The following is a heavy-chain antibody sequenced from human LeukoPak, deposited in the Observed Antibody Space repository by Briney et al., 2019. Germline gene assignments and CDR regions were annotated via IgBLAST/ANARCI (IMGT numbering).Heavy chain of an antibody. CDR1: GFTFSDYY. CDR3: AKELNYYDSSGYFDY. Sequence: GGSLRLSCAASGFTFSDYYMGWIRQAPGKGLESLSYISGSGSDISYADSVNGRFTVSRDNAKKSLYLQMNSLRAEDTAVYYCAKELNYYDSSGYFDYWGQGTLVTVSS. CDR2: ISGSGSDI. D-gene: IGHD3-22*01. J-gene: IGHJ4*02. V-gene: IGHV3-11*01.